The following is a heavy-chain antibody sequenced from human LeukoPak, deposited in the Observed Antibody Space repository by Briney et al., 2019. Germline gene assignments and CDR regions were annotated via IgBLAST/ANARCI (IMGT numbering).Heavy chain of an antibody. Sequence: GESLQISCEGSGYIFTSYWIGWVRQLGGKGLEWMGIIYPGDSDTTYSPSFQGQFTISADKSITTAYLQWSSLKASDTAMYYCARRYTYGSGSYPTSSPWFDPWGQGTLVTVSS. D-gene: IGHD3-10*01. CDR3: ARRYTYGSGSYPTSSPWFDP. CDR1: GYIFTSYW. J-gene: IGHJ5*02. V-gene: IGHV5-51*01. CDR2: IYPGDSDT.